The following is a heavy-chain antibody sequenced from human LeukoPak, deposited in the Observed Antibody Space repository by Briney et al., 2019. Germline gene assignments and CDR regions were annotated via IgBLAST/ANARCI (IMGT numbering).Heavy chain of an antibody. CDR1: GYTFTSYA. CDR3: ARDGGRDYCSGGSCDLDY. CDR2: INAGNGNT. Sequence: ASVKVSCKASGYTFTSYAMHWVRQAPGQRLEWMGWINAGNGNTKYSQKFQGRVTITRDTSASTAYMELSSLRSEDTAVYYCARDGGRDYCSGGSCDLDYWGQGTLVTVSS. J-gene: IGHJ4*02. D-gene: IGHD2-15*01. V-gene: IGHV1-3*01.